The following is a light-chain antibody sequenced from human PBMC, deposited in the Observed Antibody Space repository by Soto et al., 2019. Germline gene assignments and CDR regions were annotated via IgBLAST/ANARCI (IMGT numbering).Light chain of an antibody. CDR2: DAS. Sequence: EIVLPQSPATLSLSPGERATLSCRASQSVSSSLAWYQQKPGQAPRLLIYDASNRATGIPARFSGSGSGTAFTLTISSLEPEDFAVYYCQQRGNWPPVTFGPGTKVDIK. CDR1: QSVSSS. V-gene: IGKV3-11*01. CDR3: QQRGNWPPVT. J-gene: IGKJ3*01.